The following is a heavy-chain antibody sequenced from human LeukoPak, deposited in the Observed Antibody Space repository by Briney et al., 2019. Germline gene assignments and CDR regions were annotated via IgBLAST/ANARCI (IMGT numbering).Heavy chain of an antibody. Sequence: GGSLRLSCAASGFTFSSYGMHWVRQAPGKGLEWVAVISYDGSNKYYADSVKGRFTISRDNSKKTLYLQMNSLRTEDTAVYYCARRNHYESKETDYWGQGTLVTVAS. J-gene: IGHJ4*02. CDR2: ISYDGSNK. V-gene: IGHV3-30*03. CDR3: ARRNHYESKETDY. D-gene: IGHD3-22*01. CDR1: GFTFSSYG.